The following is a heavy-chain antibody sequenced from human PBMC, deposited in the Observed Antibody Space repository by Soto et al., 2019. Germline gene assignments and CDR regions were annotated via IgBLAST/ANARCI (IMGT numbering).Heavy chain of an antibody. J-gene: IGHJ5*02. CDR3: ARIAVTVTPSFDP. CDR1: GVSITSYY. D-gene: IGHD6-19*01. Sequence: SETLSLTCTVSGVSITSYYWSWIRQPPGKGLEWIGHVHYSGNTNYNPSLKSRVTISIDTSKKQFSLRLSSVTAADTAVYYCARIAVTVTPSFDPWGQGTLVTV. V-gene: IGHV4-59*01. CDR2: VHYSGNT.